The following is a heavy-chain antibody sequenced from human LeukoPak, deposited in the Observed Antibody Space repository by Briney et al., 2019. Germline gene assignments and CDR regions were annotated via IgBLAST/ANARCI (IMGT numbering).Heavy chain of an antibody. Sequence: ASVKVSCKASGYIFTNYGISWVRQAPGQGLEWMGWISAHNGNTNYAQKLQGRVTMTTDTSTSTAYMELRSLRSDDTAVYYCARDKGTTLTTWSNFDYWGLGTLVTVSS. V-gene: IGHV1-18*01. J-gene: IGHJ4*02. D-gene: IGHD4-11*01. CDR1: GYIFTNYG. CDR2: ISAHNGNT. CDR3: ARDKGTTLTTWSNFDY.